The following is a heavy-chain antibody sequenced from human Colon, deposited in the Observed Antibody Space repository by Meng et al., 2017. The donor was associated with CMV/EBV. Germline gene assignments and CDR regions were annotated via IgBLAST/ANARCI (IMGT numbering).Heavy chain of an antibody. CDR2: ISSSSSYI. D-gene: IGHD3-10*01. Sequence: ESLKISCAASGFTFSSYSMNWVRQAPGKGLEWVSSISSSSSYIYYADSVKDRFTISRDNAKNSLYLQMNSLRAEDTAVYYCARENNYGSGSYWGQGTLVTVSS. CDR1: GFTFSSYS. V-gene: IGHV3-21*01. J-gene: IGHJ4*02. CDR3: ARENNYGSGSY.